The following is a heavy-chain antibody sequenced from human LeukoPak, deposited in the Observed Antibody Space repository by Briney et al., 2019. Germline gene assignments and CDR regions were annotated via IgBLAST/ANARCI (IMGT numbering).Heavy chain of an antibody. V-gene: IGHV1-18*04. D-gene: IGHD6-19*01. CDR2: ISAYNGNT. CDR3: AREYSSGSSSDY. Sequence: ASVKVSCKASGYTFTSYGISWVRQAPGQGLEWMGWISAYNGNTNYAQKLQGRVTMTTDTPTSTAYMELRSLRSDDTAVYYCAREYSSGSSSDYWGQGTLVTVSS. J-gene: IGHJ4*02. CDR1: GYTFTSYG.